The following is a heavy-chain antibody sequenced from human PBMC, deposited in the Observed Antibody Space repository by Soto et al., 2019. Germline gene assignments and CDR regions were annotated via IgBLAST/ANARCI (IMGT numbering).Heavy chain of an antibody. V-gene: IGHV3-15*07. CDR1: GFTFSNAW. Sequence: GGSLRLSCAASGFTFSNAWMNWVRQAPGKGLEWVVRIKRKTDGGTTDYAAPVKGRFTISRDDSKNTLYLQMNSLKTEDTAVYYCTAATVTTIGYWGQGTLVTVSS. CDR2: IKRKTDGGTT. CDR3: TAATVTTIGY. D-gene: IGHD4-4*01. J-gene: IGHJ4*02.